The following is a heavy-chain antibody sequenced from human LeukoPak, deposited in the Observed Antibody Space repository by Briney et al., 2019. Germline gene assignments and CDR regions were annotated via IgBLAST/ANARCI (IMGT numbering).Heavy chain of an antibody. CDR1: GGSFSGYY. CDR2: INHSGST. J-gene: IGHJ4*02. D-gene: IGHD3-3*01. CDR3: ARGAGGSGYYSLGY. V-gene: IGHV4-34*01. Sequence: PSETLSLTCAVYGGSFSGYYWSWIRQPPGKGLEWIGEINHSGSTNYNPSLKSRVTISVDTSKNQFSLKLSSVTAADTAVYYCARGAGGSGYYSLGYWGQGTLVTVSS.